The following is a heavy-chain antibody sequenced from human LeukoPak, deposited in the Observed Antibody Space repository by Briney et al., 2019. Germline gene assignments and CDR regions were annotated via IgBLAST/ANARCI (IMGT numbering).Heavy chain of an antibody. J-gene: IGHJ4*02. CDR3: ARDGGWYYFDY. V-gene: IGHV3-20*04. CDR1: GFTFDDYG. CDR2: INWNGGST. Sequence: GSLRLSCAASGFTFDDYGMSWVRPAPGKGLEWVSGINWNGGSTGYADSVKGRFTISRDNAKNSLYLQMNSLRAEDTALYYCARDGGWYYFDYWGQGTLVTVSS. D-gene: IGHD2-15*01.